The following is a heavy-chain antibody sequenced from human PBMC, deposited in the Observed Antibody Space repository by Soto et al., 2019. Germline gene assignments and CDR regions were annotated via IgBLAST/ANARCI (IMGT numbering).Heavy chain of an antibody. CDR3: ARAKYYYDSSGSDDQNYYFDY. V-gene: IGHV1-69*13. CDR1: GGTFSSYA. CDR2: IIPIFGTA. Sequence: ASVKVSCKASGGTFSSYAISWVRQAPGQGLEWMGGIIPIFGTANYAQKFQGRVTITADESTSTAYMELSSLRSEDTAVYYCARAKYYYDSSGSDDQNYYFDYWGQGTLVTVSS. J-gene: IGHJ4*02. D-gene: IGHD3-22*01.